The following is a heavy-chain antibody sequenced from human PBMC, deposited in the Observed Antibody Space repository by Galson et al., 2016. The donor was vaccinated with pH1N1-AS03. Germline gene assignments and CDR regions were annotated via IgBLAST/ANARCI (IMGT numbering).Heavy chain of an antibody. CDR2: IYYSADT. CDR3: ARGGYSYHGFDY. D-gene: IGHD5-18*01. CDR1: GASITNYY. V-gene: IGHV4-59*01. J-gene: IGHJ4*02. Sequence: LSLTCTVSGASITNYYWSWIWQPPGKGLDWIGYIYYSADTNYNPSLKSRVTISVDTSRNQFSLRLSSVTAADTAVYYCARGGYSYHGFDYWGQGSLVTVSS.